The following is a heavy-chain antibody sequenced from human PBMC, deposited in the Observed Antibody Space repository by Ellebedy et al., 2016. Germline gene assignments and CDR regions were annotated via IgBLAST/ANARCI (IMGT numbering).Heavy chain of an antibody. V-gene: IGHV1-18*01. Sequence: ASVKVSCXASGGTFSSYAISWVRQAPGQGLEWMGWISAYNGNTNYAQKLQGRVTMTTDTSTSTAYMELRSLRPDDTAVYYCARVCGSSTSCYESFDYWGQGTLVTVSS. J-gene: IGHJ4*02. D-gene: IGHD2-2*01. CDR1: GGTFSSYA. CDR2: ISAYNGNT. CDR3: ARVCGSSTSCYESFDY.